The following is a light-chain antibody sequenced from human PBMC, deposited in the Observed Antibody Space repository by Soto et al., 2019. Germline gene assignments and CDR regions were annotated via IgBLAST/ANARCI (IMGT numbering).Light chain of an antibody. V-gene: IGKV3-15*01. CDR2: GAS. CDR3: QQYETWRVWT. Sequence: EIVLTKTKETLSVSPGEKATLSCRASQSISSNLAWYQQKPGQAPRLLMYGASTRATAIPARFSGSGSGTEFTLNITSLQAEDIAVYYCQQYETWRVWTFGQGGNVAIK. CDR1: QSISSN. J-gene: IGKJ1*01.